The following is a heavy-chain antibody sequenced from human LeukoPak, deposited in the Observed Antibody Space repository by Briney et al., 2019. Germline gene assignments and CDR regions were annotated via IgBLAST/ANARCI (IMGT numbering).Heavy chain of an antibody. CDR1: GGSISTTT. Sequence: LSLTCTVSGGSISTTTYYWGWIRQPPGKGLEWISNIRTTAEGAKYAYYADSVKGRVTISRDDGKNTLYLHMNSLRDDDTAVYYCATDQRYAFDYWGQGILVTVSS. CDR3: ATDQRYAFDY. D-gene: IGHD3-9*01. CDR2: IRTTAEGAKYA. V-gene: IGHV3-11*03. J-gene: IGHJ4*02.